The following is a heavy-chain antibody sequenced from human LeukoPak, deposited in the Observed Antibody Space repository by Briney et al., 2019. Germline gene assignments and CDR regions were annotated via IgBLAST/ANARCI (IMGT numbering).Heavy chain of an antibody. J-gene: IGHJ4*02. CDR3: AKVPRGLGYCSSTSCYQFDY. Sequence: GSLRLSCAASGFTFSSYGMHWVRQAPGKGLEWVAFIRYDGSNKYYADSVKGRFTISRDNSKNTLYLQMNSLRAEDTAVYYCAKVPRGLGYCSSTSCYQFDYWGQGTLVTVSS. CDR1: GFTFSSYG. V-gene: IGHV3-30*02. CDR2: IRYDGSNK. D-gene: IGHD2-2*01.